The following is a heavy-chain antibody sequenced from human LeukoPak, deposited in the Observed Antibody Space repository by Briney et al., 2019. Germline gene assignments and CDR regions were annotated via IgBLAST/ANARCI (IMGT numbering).Heavy chain of an antibody. D-gene: IGHD3-10*01. Sequence: SETLSLTCTVSGGSISSYYWSWIRQPPGKGLEWIGYIYYSGSTNYNPSLKSRVTISVDTSKNQFSLKLGSVTAVDTAVYYCARDSVLWFGEFPHAFDIWGQGTMVAVSS. V-gene: IGHV4-59*01. CDR2: IYYSGST. J-gene: IGHJ3*02. CDR3: ARDSVLWFGEFPHAFDI. CDR1: GGSISSYY.